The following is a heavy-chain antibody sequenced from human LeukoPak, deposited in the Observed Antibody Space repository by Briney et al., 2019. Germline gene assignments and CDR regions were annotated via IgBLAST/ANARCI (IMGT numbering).Heavy chain of an antibody. J-gene: IGHJ5*02. Sequence: GASVKVSCKASGYTFTSYYMHWVRQAPGQGLEWMGIINPSGGSTSYAQKFQGRVTMTRDTSTSTVYMELSSLRSEDTAVYYCARVSNSYIAARQYNRFDPWGQGTLVTVSS. V-gene: IGHV1-46*01. D-gene: IGHD6-6*01. CDR1: GYTFTSYY. CDR2: INPSGGST. CDR3: ARVSNSYIAARQYNRFDP.